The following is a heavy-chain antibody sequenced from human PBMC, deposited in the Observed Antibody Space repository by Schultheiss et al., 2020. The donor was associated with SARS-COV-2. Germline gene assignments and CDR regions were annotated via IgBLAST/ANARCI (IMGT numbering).Heavy chain of an antibody. D-gene: IGHD3-3*01. CDR1: GFTFSDYY. CDR3: AKDSVPIFGVVGTFDY. J-gene: IGHJ4*02. CDR2: IGTAGDP. V-gene: IGHV3-13*05. Sequence: GGSLRLSCAASGFTFSDYYMSWIRQAPGKGLEWVSAIGTAGDPYYPGSVKGRFTISRDNSKNTLYLQMNSLRAEDTAVYYCAKDSVPIFGVVGTFDYWGQGTLVTVSS.